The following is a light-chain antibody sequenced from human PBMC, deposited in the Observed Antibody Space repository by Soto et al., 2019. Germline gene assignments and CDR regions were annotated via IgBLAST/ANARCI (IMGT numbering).Light chain of an antibody. J-gene: IGKJ4*01. CDR3: QQYNTYSLT. V-gene: IGKV1-5*01. CDR2: DAS. Sequence: DIQMTQSPSSLSASVGDRVTITCRASQSISNSLAWYQQKPGKAPKLLIYDASNLESGVPSRFSGSGSGTEFTLTISSLQPDDFATYHCQQYNTYSLTFGG. CDR1: QSISNS.